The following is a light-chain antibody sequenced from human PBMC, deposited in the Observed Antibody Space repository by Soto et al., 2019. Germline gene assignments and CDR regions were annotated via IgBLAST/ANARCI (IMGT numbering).Light chain of an antibody. Sequence: EVMMTQSPATLSVSPGDTATLSCRASQSVSSSLAWYQQKPGQPPRLLIYAASSRATGIPARFSGSGSGTEFTLTISSLQSEDFGVYYCQHYNNWPPWTFGQGTRVEIK. J-gene: IGKJ1*01. V-gene: IGKV3-15*01. CDR3: QHYNNWPPWT. CDR1: QSVSSS. CDR2: AAS.